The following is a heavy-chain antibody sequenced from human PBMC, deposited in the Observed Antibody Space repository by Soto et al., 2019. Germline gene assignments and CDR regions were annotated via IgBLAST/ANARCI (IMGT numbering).Heavy chain of an antibody. V-gene: IGHV4-30-2*01. CDR2: IYHSGST. CDR3: AKGIAAAGELDY. CDR1: GGSISSGGYS. Sequence: PSETLSLTCAVSGGSISSGGYSWSWIRQPPGKGLEWIGYIYHSGSTYYNPSLKSRVTISVDRSKNQFSLKLSSVTAADTAVYYCAKGIAAAGELDYWGQGXLVTVYS. D-gene: IGHD6-13*01. J-gene: IGHJ4*02.